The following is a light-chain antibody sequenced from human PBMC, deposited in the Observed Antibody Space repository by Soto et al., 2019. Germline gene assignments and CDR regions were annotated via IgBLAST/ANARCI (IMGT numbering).Light chain of an antibody. CDR1: SSDVGGYKY. CDR3: SSYASSGTVV. CDR2: EVS. J-gene: IGLJ2*01. Sequence: QSVLTQPASVSGSRGQSISISCTGSSSDVGGYKYVSWYQQHPGKAPRLMIYEVSNRPSGVSNRFSGSKSGNTASLTISGLQAEDEADYYCSSYASSGTVVFGGGTKVTVL. V-gene: IGLV2-14*01.